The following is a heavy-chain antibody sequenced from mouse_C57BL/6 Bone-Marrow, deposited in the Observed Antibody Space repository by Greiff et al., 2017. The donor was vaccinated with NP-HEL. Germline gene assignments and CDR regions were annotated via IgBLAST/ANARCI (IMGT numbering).Heavy chain of an antibody. CDR1: GYSFTDYN. V-gene: IGHV1-39*01. D-gene: IGHD1-1*01. J-gene: IGHJ1*03. CDR3: ARVDYGSSLWYFDV. CDR2: INPNYGTT. Sequence: VHVKQSGPELVKPGASVKISCKASGYSFTDYNMNWVKQSNGKSLEWIGVINPNYGTTSYNQKFKGKATLTVDQSSSTAYMQLNSLTSEDSAVYYCARVDYGSSLWYFDVWGTGTTVTVSS.